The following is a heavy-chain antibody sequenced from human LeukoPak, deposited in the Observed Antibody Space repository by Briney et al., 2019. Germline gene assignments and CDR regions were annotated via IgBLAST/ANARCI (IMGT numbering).Heavy chain of an antibody. D-gene: IGHD1-26*01. V-gene: IGHV3-21*01. CDR3: ARDQRERFLLIDY. CDR1: GFTFSSYS. CDR2: ISSSSSYI. J-gene: IGHJ4*02. Sequence: GGSLRLSCAASGFTFSSYSMNWVRQAPGKGLEWVSSISSSSSYIYYADSVKGRFTISRDNAKNSLYLQMNSLRAEDTAVYYCARDQRERFLLIDYWGQGTLVAVSS.